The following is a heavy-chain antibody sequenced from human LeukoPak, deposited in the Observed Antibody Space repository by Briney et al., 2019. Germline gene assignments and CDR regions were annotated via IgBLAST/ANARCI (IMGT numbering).Heavy chain of an antibody. CDR3: AREPLSGSYFDY. Sequence: SETLSLTCTVSGGSISSYYWSWLRQPPGKGLEWIGYIYYSGSTNYNPSLKSRVTISVDTSKNQFSLKLSSVTAADTAVYYCAREPLSGSYFDYWGQGTLVTVSS. CDR1: GGSISSYY. CDR2: IYYSGST. V-gene: IGHV4-59*01. J-gene: IGHJ4*02. D-gene: IGHD1-26*01.